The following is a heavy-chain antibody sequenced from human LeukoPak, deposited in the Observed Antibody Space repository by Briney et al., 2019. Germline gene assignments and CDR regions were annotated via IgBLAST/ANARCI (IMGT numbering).Heavy chain of an antibody. CDR3: ARLPRATVVTPAPDY. J-gene: IGHJ4*02. V-gene: IGHV4-61*01. Sequence: SETLPLTCTVSGGSVSSGSYYWSWLRQPPGRGLEWIGYIYYSGSTNYNPSLKSRVTISVDTSKNQFSLKLSSVTAADTAVYYCARLPRATVVTPAPDYWGQGTLVTVSS. CDR1: GGSVSSGSYY. CDR2: IYYSGST. D-gene: IGHD4-23*01.